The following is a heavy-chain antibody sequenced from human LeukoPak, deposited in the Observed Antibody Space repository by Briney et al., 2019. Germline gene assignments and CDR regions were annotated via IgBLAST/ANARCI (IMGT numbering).Heavy chain of an antibody. CDR1: GGSISSSNW. CDR3: ARLAIAVTPYYFDF. CDR2: VYHSGST. D-gene: IGHD6-19*01. Sequence: SETLSLTCAVSGGSISSSNWWSWVRQPPGKGLEWIGEVYHSGSTNHNASLESRVTISIDKSKNQFSLKLSSVTAADTAVYYCARLAIAVTPYYFDFWGQGTLVTVSS. J-gene: IGHJ4*02. V-gene: IGHV4-4*02.